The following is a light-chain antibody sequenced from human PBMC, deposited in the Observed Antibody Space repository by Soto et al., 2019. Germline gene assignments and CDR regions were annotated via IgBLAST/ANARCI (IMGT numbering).Light chain of an antibody. CDR1: QSLSSN. Sequence: EIVMTQSPATLSVSPGETATLSCRASQSLSSNLAWYQQKPGQAPRLLIYSASTRATGIPGRFSGSGSGTEFTLTISSLQSEDFALYYCQQYNKGWTCGQGTKLEIK. V-gene: IGKV3-15*01. CDR2: SAS. CDR3: QQYNKGWT. J-gene: IGKJ1*01.